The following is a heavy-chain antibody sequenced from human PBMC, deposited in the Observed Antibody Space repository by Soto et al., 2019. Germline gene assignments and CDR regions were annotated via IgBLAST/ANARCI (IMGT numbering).Heavy chain of an antibody. J-gene: IGHJ6*02. CDR2: INSDGSST. Sequence: EVQLVESGGGLVQPGGSLRLSCAASGFTFSTYWIHCVRQAPGKGRVWVSRINSDGSSTNYADSVKGRFTISRDNAKNTLFLQMNSLRAEDTAVYYCARDRWGGGRDMDVWGQGTTVTVSS. V-gene: IGHV3-74*01. D-gene: IGHD3-10*01. CDR3: ARDRWGGGRDMDV. CDR1: GFTFSTYW.